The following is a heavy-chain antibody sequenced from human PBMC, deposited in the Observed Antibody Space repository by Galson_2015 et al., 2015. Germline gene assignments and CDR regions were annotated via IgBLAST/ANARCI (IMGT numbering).Heavy chain of an antibody. J-gene: IGHJ6*02. CDR1: GFTFSNDW. V-gene: IGHV3-15*01. CDR2: IKSKTDGGTT. D-gene: IGHD1-7*01. Sequence: SLRLSCAASGFTFSNDWMSWVRQAPGKGLEWVARIKSKTDGGTTDYAAPVKGRFTISRDDSKNTLYLQMNSLKTEDTAVYYCTTDLPRVTGTRHHYGYCGMDIWGQGTTVTVSS. CDR3: TTDLPRVTGTRHHYGYCGMDI.